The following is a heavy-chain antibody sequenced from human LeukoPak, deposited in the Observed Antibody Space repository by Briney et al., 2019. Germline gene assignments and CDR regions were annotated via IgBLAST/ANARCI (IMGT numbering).Heavy chain of an antibody. J-gene: IGHJ4*02. Sequence: PGGSLRLSCAASGFTFSSYSMNWVRQAPGKGLEWVSYINSGSSTKYYADSVKGRFTISRDNAKNSLYLQLNSLRDEDTAVYYCARGHVLGHWGWLGDYWGQGTLVTVSS. CDR2: INSGSSTK. V-gene: IGHV3-48*02. D-gene: IGHD7-27*01. CDR3: ARGHVLGHWGWLGDY. CDR1: GFTFSSYS.